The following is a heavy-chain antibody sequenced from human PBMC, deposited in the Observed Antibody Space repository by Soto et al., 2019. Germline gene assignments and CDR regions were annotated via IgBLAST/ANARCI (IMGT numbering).Heavy chain of an antibody. D-gene: IGHD3-22*01. Sequence: ASVKVSCKASGSTFTSYGISWVRQAPGQGLEWMGCISAYNGNTNYAQKFQGRVTITADESTSTAYMELSSLRSEDTAVYYCARDASSSGSNSFDPWGQGTLVTVSS. CDR3: ARDASSSGSNSFDP. J-gene: IGHJ5*02. CDR2: ISAYNGNT. V-gene: IGHV1-18*01. CDR1: GSTFTSYG.